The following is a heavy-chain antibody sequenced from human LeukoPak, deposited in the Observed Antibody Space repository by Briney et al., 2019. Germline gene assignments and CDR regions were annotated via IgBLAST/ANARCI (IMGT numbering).Heavy chain of an antibody. J-gene: IGHJ4*02. Sequence: SETLSLTCAVSGESSNYYYWSWIRQSPEKGLEWIGEVFDGKTTNYNPSLKSRVTISAVTSSNQFSLNLKSVTAADTAVYYCASGAWATRLHSWAQGTLVIVSS. CDR2: VFDGKTT. V-gene: IGHV4-34*12. CDR1: GESSNYYY. D-gene: IGHD5-24*01. CDR3: ASGAWATRLHS.